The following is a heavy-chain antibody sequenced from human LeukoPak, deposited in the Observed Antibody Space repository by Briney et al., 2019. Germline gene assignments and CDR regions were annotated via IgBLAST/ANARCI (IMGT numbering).Heavy chain of an antibody. V-gene: IGHV3-30*02. J-gene: IGHJ4*02. Sequence: GGSLRLSCAASGFTFSSYAMHWVRQAPGKGLEWVAFIRYDGSNKYYADSVKGRFTISRDNSKNTLYLQMNSLRAEDTAVYYCAKDRDSSLFDYWGQGTLVTVSS. CDR1: GFTFSSYA. CDR3: AKDRDSSLFDY. CDR2: IRYDGSNK. D-gene: IGHD3-22*01.